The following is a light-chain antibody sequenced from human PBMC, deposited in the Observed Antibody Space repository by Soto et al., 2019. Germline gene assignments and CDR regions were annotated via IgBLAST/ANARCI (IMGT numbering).Light chain of an antibody. CDR1: QSVSSN. V-gene: IGKV3-15*01. J-gene: IGKJ1*01. CDR2: GAS. CDR3: QQYNNWPPMA. Sequence: EIVMTQSPATLSVSPGERATLSCRASQSVSSNLAWYQQKPGQAPRLLIYGASTRATGIPARFSGSGSGTEFTLTISRLQSEDFAVYYCQQYNNWPPMAFGQGTKVEI.